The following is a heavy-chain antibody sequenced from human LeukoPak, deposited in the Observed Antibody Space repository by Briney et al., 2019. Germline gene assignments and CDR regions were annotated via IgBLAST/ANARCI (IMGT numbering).Heavy chain of an antibody. CDR3: ARGRNSSGWIDY. Sequence: PSETLSLTCAVYGGSFSGYYWSWIRQPPGKGLEWIGKINHSGSTNYNPSLKSRVTISVDTSKNQFSLKLSSVTAADTAVYYCARGRNSSGWIDYWGQGTLVTVSS. CDR1: GGSFSGYY. D-gene: IGHD6-19*01. CDR2: INHSGST. V-gene: IGHV4-34*01. J-gene: IGHJ4*02.